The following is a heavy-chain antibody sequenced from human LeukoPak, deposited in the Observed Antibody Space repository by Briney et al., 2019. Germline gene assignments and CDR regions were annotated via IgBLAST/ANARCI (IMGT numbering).Heavy chain of an antibody. CDR3: ARGDGYMITFGGVIVRTANYYYYMDV. V-gene: IGHV3-21*01. J-gene: IGHJ6*03. D-gene: IGHD3-16*02. CDR1: GFTFSSYG. CDR2: ISSSSSYI. Sequence: GGTLRLSCAASGFTFSSYGMSWVRQAPGKGLEWVSSISSSSSYIYYADSVKGRFTISRDNAKNSLYLQMNSLRAEDTAVYYCARGDGYMITFGGVIVRTANYYYYMDVWGKGTTVTVSS.